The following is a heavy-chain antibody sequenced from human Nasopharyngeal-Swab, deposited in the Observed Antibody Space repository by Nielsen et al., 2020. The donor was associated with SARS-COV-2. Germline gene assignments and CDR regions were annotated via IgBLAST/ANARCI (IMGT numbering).Heavy chain of an antibody. CDR3: ARDQDSSSWYWA. V-gene: IGHV3-11*05. CDR2: ISSGSSYT. D-gene: IGHD6-13*01. CDR1: GFTFSDYY. Sequence: GGPLRLSCAASGFTFSDYYMSWIRQAPGKGLEWVSYISSGSSYTNYADSVKGRFTISRDNAKNSLYLQMNSLRAEDTAVYYCARDQDSSSWYWAWGQGTLVTVSS. J-gene: IGHJ5*02.